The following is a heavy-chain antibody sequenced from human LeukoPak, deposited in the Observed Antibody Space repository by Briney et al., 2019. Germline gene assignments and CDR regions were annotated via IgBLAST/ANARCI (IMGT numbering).Heavy chain of an antibody. V-gene: IGHV4-61*02. Sequence: SETLSLTCTVSGGSISSSSYYGSWIRQPAGKGLEWIGRIYTSGSTNYNPSLKSRVTMSVDTSKNQFSLKLSSVTAADTAVYYCAREAHIVVVPAVYFDYWGQEPWSPSPQ. J-gene: IGHJ4*01. D-gene: IGHD2-2*01. CDR2: IYTSGST. CDR3: AREAHIVVVPAVYFDY. CDR1: GGSISSSSYY.